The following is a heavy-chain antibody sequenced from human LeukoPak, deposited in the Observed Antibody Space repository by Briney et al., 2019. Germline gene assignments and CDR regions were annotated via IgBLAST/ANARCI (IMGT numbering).Heavy chain of an antibody. J-gene: IGHJ4*02. CDR3: ARRRWGTFDY. D-gene: IGHD3-16*01. Sequence: SETLSLTCTVSGGSISSYYWSWIRQPPGKGLEWIGYIYYSGSTNYNPSLKSRVTISVDTSKNQFSLKLSSVTAADTAVYYCARRRWGTFDYWGKGTLVTVSS. CDR1: GGSISSYY. V-gene: IGHV4-59*01. CDR2: IYYSGST.